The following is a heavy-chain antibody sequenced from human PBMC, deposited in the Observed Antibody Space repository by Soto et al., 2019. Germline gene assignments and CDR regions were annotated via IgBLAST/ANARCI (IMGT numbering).Heavy chain of an antibody. V-gene: IGHV4-59*01. D-gene: IGHD2-15*01. CDR2: VYYSGNT. J-gene: IGHJ6*02. Sequence: SETLSLTCTVSGGPFSGYYWSWIRQPPGKGLEWIGYVYYSGNTNYNPSLKSRVTISLDTSKNQISLKLSSVTAADTAVYYCARGAGSYYYYGLDVWGQGTTVTVSS. CDR1: GGPFSGYY. CDR3: ARGAGSYYYYGLDV.